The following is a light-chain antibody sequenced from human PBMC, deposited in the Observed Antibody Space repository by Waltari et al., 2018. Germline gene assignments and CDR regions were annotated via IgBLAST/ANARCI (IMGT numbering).Light chain of an antibody. CDR3: QQYYSYLT. V-gene: IGKV1-8*01. CDR2: AAS. Sequence: AIRITQSPSSLSASPGDRVTITCRASQGISSYLAWYQQKPGKAPNLLIYAASTLQSGVPSRFSGSGSGTDFTLTISRLQSEDFATYYCQQYYSYLTFGQGTKLEIK. J-gene: IGKJ2*01. CDR1: QGISSY.